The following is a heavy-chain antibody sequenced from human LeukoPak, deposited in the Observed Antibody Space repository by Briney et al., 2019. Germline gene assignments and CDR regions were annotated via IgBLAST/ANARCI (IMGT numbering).Heavy chain of an antibody. J-gene: IGHJ5*02. V-gene: IGHV1-18*01. CDR1: GYTFTSYS. CDR3: ARVTILVATGTDWFDP. CDR2: ISAYNGNT. Sequence: ASVKVSCKASGYTFTSYSISWVRQAPGQGPEWMGWISAYNGNTNYAQKLQGRVTMTTDTSTSTAYMELRSLRSDDTAVYYCARVTILVATGTDWFDPWGQGILVTVSS. D-gene: IGHD2-8*02.